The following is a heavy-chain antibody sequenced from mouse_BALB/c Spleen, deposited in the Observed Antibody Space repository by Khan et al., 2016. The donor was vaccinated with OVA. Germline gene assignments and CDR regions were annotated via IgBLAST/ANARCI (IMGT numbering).Heavy chain of an antibody. CDR3: ARQPYYHYNIMDY. D-gene: IGHD2-10*01. V-gene: IGHV2-6-1*01. CDR1: GFSLTNYG. J-gene: IGHJ4*01. Sequence: VKLEESGPGLVAPSQSLFITCTISGFSLTNYGVHWVRQPPGKGLEWLVVIWSDGSTTYNSALKSRLTISKDNSKSQVFLKMNSLQTDDTAMYFCARQPYYHYNIMDYWGQGTSVTVSS. CDR2: IWSDGST.